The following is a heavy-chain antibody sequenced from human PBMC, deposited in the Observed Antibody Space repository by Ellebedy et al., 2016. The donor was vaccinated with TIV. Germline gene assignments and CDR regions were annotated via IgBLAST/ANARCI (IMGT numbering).Heavy chain of an antibody. J-gene: IGHJ4*02. Sequence: GESLKISXAASGFTFSNAWMSWVRQAPGKGLEWVGRIKSKTDGGTTDYAAPVKGRFTISRDDSKNTLYLQMNSLKTENTAVYYCTTTIRSPTYSSGWSEDDYWGQGTLVTVSS. CDR2: IKSKTDGGTT. D-gene: IGHD6-19*01. CDR3: TTTIRSPTYSSGWSEDDY. CDR1: GFTFSNAW. V-gene: IGHV3-15*01.